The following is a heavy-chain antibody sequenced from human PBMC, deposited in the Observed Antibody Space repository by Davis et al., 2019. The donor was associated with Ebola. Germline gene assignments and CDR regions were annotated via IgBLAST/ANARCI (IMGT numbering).Heavy chain of an antibody. V-gene: IGHV3-23*01. J-gene: IGHJ4*02. CDR2: ISGSGGST. Sequence: GGSLRLSCAASGFTFSSYAMSWVRQAPGKGLEWVSAISGSGGSTYYADSVKGRFTISRDNSKNTLYLQMNSLKTEDTAVYYCTGSMRGIDYWGQGTLVTVSS. CDR1: GFTFSSYA. D-gene: IGHD1-1*01. CDR3: TGSMRGIDY.